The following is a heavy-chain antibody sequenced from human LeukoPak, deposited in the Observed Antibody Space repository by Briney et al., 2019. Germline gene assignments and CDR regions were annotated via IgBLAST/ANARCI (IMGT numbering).Heavy chain of an antibody. J-gene: IGHJ4*02. V-gene: IGHV4-61*02. D-gene: IGHD5-18*01. CDR1: GGSISSGDYY. CDR3: ARAGGRDNSYGFQDY. CDR2: IYTSGNT. Sequence: SQTLSLTCTVSGGSISSGDYYWSWIRQPAGKGLEWIGRIYTSGNTNYNPSLKSRVTISLATSKNHFSLRLSSVTAADTAVYYCARAGGRDNSYGFQDYWGQGTLVTVSS.